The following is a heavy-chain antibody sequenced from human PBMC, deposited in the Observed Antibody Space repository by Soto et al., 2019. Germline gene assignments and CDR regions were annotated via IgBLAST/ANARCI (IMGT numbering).Heavy chain of an antibody. Sequence: EVQLLESGGGLVQPGGSLRLSCAASGFTFSSYAMSWVRQAPGKGLEWVSAISGSGGSTYYADSVKGRFTISRDNSKNTLYLQMNSLRAEDTAVYYGAKWLMGLAAAGPYYYGMDVWGQGTTVTVSS. J-gene: IGHJ6*02. CDR2: ISGSGGST. D-gene: IGHD6-13*01. CDR1: GFTFSSYA. CDR3: AKWLMGLAAAGPYYYGMDV. V-gene: IGHV3-23*01.